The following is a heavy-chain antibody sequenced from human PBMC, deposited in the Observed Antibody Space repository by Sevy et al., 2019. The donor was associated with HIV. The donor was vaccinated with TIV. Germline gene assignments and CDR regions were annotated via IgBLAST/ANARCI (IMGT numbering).Heavy chain of an antibody. CDR2: ISYGGSNK. D-gene: IGHD6-19*01. V-gene: IGHV3-30-3*01. CDR3: ARDLAVAAPTDYYYYGMDV. Sequence: GGSLRLSCAAPGFTFSSYAMHWVRQAPGKGLEWVAVISYGGSNKYYADSVKGRFTTSRDNSKNTLYLQMNSLGAEDTAVYYCARDLAVAAPTDYYYYGMDVWGQGTTVTVSS. CDR1: GFTFSSYA. J-gene: IGHJ6*02.